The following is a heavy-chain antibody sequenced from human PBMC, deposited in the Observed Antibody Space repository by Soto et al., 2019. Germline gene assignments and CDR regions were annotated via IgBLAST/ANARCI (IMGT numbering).Heavy chain of an antibody. J-gene: IGHJ5*02. CDR2: IWYDGSNK. V-gene: IGHV3-33*01. CDR1: GFTFSSYG. CDR3: ARDCGSGRRTGNWFDP. Sequence: QVQLVESGGGVVQPGRSLRLSCAASGFTFSSYGMHWVRQAPGKGLEWVAVIWYDGSNKYYADSVKGRFTISRDNSKNTLYLQMNSLRAEDTAVYYCARDCGSGRRTGNWFDPWGQGTLVTVSS. D-gene: IGHD3-10*01.